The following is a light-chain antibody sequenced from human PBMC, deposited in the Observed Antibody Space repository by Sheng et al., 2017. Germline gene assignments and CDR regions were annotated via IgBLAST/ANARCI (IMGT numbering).Light chain of an antibody. CDR1: QSVSTNY. Sequence: ETVLTQSPGTLSLSPGERATLSCRASQSVSTNYLVWYQQKPGQAPRLLIYGASNRATGIPDRFSGSGSGTDFTLTISRLEPEDFAVYYCQQYGTTPESFGQGTKLEIK. J-gene: IGKJ2*03. CDR3: QQYGTTPES. V-gene: IGKV3-20*01. CDR2: GAS.